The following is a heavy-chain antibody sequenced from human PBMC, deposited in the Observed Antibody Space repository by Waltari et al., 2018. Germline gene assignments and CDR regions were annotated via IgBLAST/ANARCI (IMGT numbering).Heavy chain of an antibody. CDR2: ISGSGGST. V-gene: IGHV3-23*01. CDR1: GFTFSNYA. Sequence: EVQLLESGGGLVQPGGSLRLSCATSGFTFSNYAMSWVRQAPGKGLEGGAGISGSGGSTYYADSVKGRFTISRDNSKNTLYLQMNSLRAEDTAVYYCAKDDVAADGTGPFDYWGQGALVTVSS. J-gene: IGHJ4*02. CDR3: AKDDVAADGTGPFDY. D-gene: IGHD6-13*01.